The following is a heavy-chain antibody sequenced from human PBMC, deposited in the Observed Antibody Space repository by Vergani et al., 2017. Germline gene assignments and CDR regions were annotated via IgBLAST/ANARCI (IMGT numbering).Heavy chain of an antibody. Sequence: EGKKGEDGGGEGKRGGSMCISCAASRGKFSNYAMTRGGRSAGEGREGVSGRSDRCDSTYYADSVKGRFSSSRDNSKKTLYLQMNSLRAEDTAIYYCAKVDSRTGPRGFDYWGQGTLVTVFS. CDR1: RGKFSNYA. CDR2: RSDRCDST. V-gene: IGHV3-23*04. CDR3: AKVDSRTGPRGFDY. J-gene: IGHJ4*02. D-gene: IGHD6-13*01.